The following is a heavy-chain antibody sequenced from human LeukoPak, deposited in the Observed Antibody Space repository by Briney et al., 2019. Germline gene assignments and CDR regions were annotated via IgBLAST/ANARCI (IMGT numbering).Heavy chain of an antibody. CDR1: GYTFTTHH. D-gene: IGHD3-22*01. CDR3: ARGYYYDSSGGPSEY. Sequence: ASVNVSCKASGYTFTTHHVHWVRQAPGQGPEWMGIINTSGGSTSYAQKFQGRVTMTRDTSTSTVYMELSSLRSEDTAVYYCARGYYYDSSGGPSEYWGQGTLVTVSS. CDR2: INTSGGST. V-gene: IGHV1-46*01. J-gene: IGHJ4*02.